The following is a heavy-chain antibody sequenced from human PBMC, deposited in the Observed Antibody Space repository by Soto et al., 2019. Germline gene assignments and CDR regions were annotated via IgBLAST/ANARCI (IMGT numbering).Heavy chain of an antibody. J-gene: IGHJ4*02. Sequence: SVKVSCKTSGGTFSTYSIVWVRQAPGEGLEWMGGIIPIFGTANYAQRFQDRVTITADKSTNTAFMELSSLKSEDTAMYYCASSSGNNYGVGTNYYFDYWGQGTLVTVSS. CDR1: GGTFSTYS. D-gene: IGHD1-26*01. CDR2: IIPIFGTA. CDR3: ASSSGNNYGVGTNYYFDY. V-gene: IGHV1-69*06.